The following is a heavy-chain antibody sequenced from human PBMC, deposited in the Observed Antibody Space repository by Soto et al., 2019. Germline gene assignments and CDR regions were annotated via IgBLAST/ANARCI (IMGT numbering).Heavy chain of an antibody. CDR2: ISYDGSNK. D-gene: IGHD1-26*01. Sequence: GGSLRLSCAASGFTFSSYAMHWVRQAPGKGLEWVAVISYDGSNKYYADSVKGRCTISRDNSKNTLYLQMNSLRAEDTAVYYCARGRVGATKVYYYYYGMDVWGQGTTVTVSS. V-gene: IGHV3-30-3*01. J-gene: IGHJ6*02. CDR3: ARGRVGATKVYYYYYGMDV. CDR1: GFTFSSYA.